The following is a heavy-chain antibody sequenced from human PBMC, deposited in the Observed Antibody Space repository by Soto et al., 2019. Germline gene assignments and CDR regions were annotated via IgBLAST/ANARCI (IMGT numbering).Heavy chain of an antibody. CDR2: ISGSGGRS. J-gene: IGHJ4*02. CDR3: AKAYFVWSSEQPYYFDY. CDR1: GFTFSNYA. Sequence: EVQLLDSGGCLVQPGGSLRLSCAASGFTFSNYAMTWVRQGPGKGLEWVSGISGSGGRSYYADSVKGRFTISRDNSKSTLYLQMNSLRADDTAVYYCAKAYFVWSSEQPYYFDYWGQGTLVTVSS. D-gene: IGHD3-16*01. V-gene: IGHV3-23*01.